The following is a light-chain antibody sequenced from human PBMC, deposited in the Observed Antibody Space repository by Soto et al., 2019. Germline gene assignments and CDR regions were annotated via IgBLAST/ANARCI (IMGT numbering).Light chain of an antibody. CDR2: EVT. Sequence: QSVLTQPASVSGSPGQSIAISCTGTGSDVGGYDYVSWYQQQPDKAPKLMIYEVTKRPSGVSNRFSGSKSGNTASLTISGLQSEDEADDYCSSHTSGSTRVFGTGTKVTVL. CDR1: GSDVGGYDY. CDR3: SSHTSGSTRV. J-gene: IGLJ1*01. V-gene: IGLV2-14*01.